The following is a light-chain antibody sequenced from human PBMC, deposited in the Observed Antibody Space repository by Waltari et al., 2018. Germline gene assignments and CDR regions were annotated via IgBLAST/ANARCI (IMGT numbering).Light chain of an antibody. Sequence: QTVVTQEPSLSVSPGGTVPLTCALSSGSVSTTSYATWYQQTPGQAPRTLVYKANARSSGVPVRFSGSILGNTAALTITGAQADDESDYYCALYMGSGIWVFGGGTKLTIL. J-gene: IGLJ3*02. CDR2: KAN. V-gene: IGLV8-61*01. CDR3: ALYMGSGIWV. CDR1: SGSVSTTSY.